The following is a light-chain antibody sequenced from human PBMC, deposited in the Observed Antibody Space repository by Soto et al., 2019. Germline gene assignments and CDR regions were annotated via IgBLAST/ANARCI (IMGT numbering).Light chain of an antibody. CDR2: GAS. Sequence: EIVLTQSPGTLSLSPGERATLSCRASQSVSNNYLAWYQQKPGQAPRLLIYGASKRATGIPDRFSGSGSGKHFTLTISRLEPEDFAVYYCQQYGSSGTFGQGTKVEIK. CDR3: QQYGSSGT. V-gene: IGKV3-20*01. CDR1: QSVSNNY. J-gene: IGKJ1*01.